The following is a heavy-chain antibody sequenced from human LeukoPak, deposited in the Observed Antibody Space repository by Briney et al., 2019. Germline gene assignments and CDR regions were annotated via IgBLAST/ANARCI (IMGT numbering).Heavy chain of an antibody. D-gene: IGHD3-22*01. CDR1: GYTFTIYG. Sequence: GASVKVSCKTSGYTFTIYGISWVRQAPGQGLEWMGWISAYNGNTNYAQKLQGRVTMTTDTSTSTAYMELRSLRYDDTAVYYCARGGYYYDSSGQKTESWGQGTLVTVSS. J-gene: IGHJ5*02. CDR3: ARGGYYYDSSGQKTES. V-gene: IGHV1-18*01. CDR2: ISAYNGNT.